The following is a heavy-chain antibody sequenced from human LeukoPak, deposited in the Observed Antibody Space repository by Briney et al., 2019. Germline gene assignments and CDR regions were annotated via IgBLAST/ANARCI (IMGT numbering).Heavy chain of an antibody. Sequence: GGSLRLSCAASGFTFDDYAMHWVRQAPGKGLEWVSYISSSGSTIHYADSVKGRFTISRDNAKNSLYLQMNSLRAEDTAVYYCAREVRGFYYFDYWGQGTLVTVSS. CDR1: GFTFDDYA. V-gene: IGHV3-11*01. D-gene: IGHD5-12*01. CDR3: AREVRGFYYFDY. J-gene: IGHJ4*02. CDR2: ISSSGSTI.